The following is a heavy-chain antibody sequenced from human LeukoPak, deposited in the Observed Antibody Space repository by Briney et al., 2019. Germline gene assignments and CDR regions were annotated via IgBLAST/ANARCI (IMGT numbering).Heavy chain of an antibody. V-gene: IGHV3-23*01. CDR3: ARDSLIYSSSWYRNQTYYYYYGMDV. J-gene: IGHJ6*02. D-gene: IGHD6-13*01. CDR2: ISGSGGST. CDR1: GFTFSSYA. Sequence: GGSLRLSCAASGFTFSSYAMSWVRQAPGKGLEWVSGISGSGGSTYYADSVKGRFTISRDNSKNTLYLQMNSLGAEDTAVYYCARDSLIYSSSWYRNQTYYYYYGMDVWGQGTTVTVSS.